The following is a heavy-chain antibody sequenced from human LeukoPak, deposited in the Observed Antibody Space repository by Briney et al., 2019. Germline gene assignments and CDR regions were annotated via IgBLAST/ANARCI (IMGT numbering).Heavy chain of an antibody. CDR1: GYTFTGYY. V-gene: IGHV1-2*02. J-gene: IGHJ4*02. Sequence: ASVKVSCKASGYTFTGYYMHWVRQAPGQGLEWMGWINPNSGGTNYAQKFQGRVTMTRDTSISTAYMELSRLRSDDTAVYYCARSLWELLLSFDYWGQGTLVTVSS. CDR3: ARSLWELLLSFDY. CDR2: INPNSGGT. D-gene: IGHD1-26*01.